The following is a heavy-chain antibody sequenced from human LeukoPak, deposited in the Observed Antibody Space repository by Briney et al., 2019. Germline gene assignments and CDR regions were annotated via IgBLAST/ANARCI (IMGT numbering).Heavy chain of an antibody. CDR1: GYSFTSYY. J-gene: IGHJ5*02. D-gene: IGHD3-9*01. CDR2: INPSGGST. V-gene: IGHV1-46*01. CDR3: ARDYDILTGSNWFDP. Sequence: ASVKVSCKASGYSFTSYYMHWVRQAPGQGLEWMGIINPSGGSTSYAQKFQGRVTMTRDMSTSTVYMGLSSLRSDDTAVYYCARDYDILTGSNWFDPWGQGTLVTVSS.